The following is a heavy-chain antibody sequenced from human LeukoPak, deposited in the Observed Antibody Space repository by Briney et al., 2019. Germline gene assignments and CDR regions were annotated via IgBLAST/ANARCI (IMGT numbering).Heavy chain of an antibody. D-gene: IGHD1-7*01. Sequence: GGSLKLSCAASGFTFSNYNMNWVRQAQGKGLEWVSSISSGGNYIYYADSVKGRFTISRDNAKNSLYLHMNSLRAEDTAVYYCAKEGPLTGTDPFDYWGQGTLVTVSS. V-gene: IGHV3-21*04. J-gene: IGHJ4*02. CDR1: GFTFSNYN. CDR2: ISSGGNYI. CDR3: AKEGPLTGTDPFDY.